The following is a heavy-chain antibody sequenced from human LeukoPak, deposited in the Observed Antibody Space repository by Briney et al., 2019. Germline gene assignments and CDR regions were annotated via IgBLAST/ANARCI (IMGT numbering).Heavy chain of an antibody. V-gene: IGHV4-34*01. J-gene: IGHJ6*03. CDR1: GGSFSGYY. CDR2: INHSGST. D-gene: IGHD2/OR15-2a*01. Sequence: SETLSLTCAVYGGSFSGYYWSWIRQPPGKGLEWIGEINHSGSTNYNPSLKSRVTISVDTTKNQFSLKLSSVTAADTAVYYCARSFLYYYYYMDVWGKGTTVTVSS. CDR3: ARSFLYYYYYMDV.